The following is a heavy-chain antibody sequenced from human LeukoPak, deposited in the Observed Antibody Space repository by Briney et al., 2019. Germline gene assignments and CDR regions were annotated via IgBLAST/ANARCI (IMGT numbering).Heavy chain of an antibody. CDR1: GFTVSSDY. CDR2: IYSGGST. CDR3: ARGTTARLGPFDC. Sequence: GGSLRLSCAASGFTVSSDYMSWVRQAPGKGLGWVSVIYSGGSTFYADPVKGRFTISRDNSKNTLYLQMNSLRAEDTDIYYCARGTTARLGPFDCWGQGTLVTVSS. V-gene: IGHV3-53*01. J-gene: IGHJ4*02. D-gene: IGHD6-6*01.